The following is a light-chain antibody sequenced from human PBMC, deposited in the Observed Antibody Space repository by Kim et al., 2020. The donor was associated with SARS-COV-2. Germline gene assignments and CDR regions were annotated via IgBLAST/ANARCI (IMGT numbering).Light chain of an antibody. CDR3: QQSNNWPRT. CDR2: GAS. J-gene: IGKJ1*01. V-gene: IGKV3-15*01. CDR1: QSINSN. Sequence: EIVMTQSPATLSVSPGDRATLSCRASQSINSNLGWYQQKPGQPPSLLSYGASTRATGIPARFSGSGSWTEFTLTISSLQSEDFAIYYCQQSNNWPRTFGQGTKVDIK.